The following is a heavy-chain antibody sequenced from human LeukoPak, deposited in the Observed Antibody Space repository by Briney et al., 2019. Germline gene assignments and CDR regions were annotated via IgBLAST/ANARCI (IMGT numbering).Heavy chain of an antibody. J-gene: IGHJ4*02. CDR1: GGSFSGYY. Sequence: SETLSLTCAVYGGSFSGYYWSWIRQPPGKGLGWIGEINHSGSTNYNPSLKSRVTISVDTSKNQFSLKLSSVTAADTAVYYCARHVYGEYGPGDYWGQGILVTVSS. V-gene: IGHV4-34*01. CDR2: INHSGST. D-gene: IGHD4-17*01. CDR3: ARHVYGEYGPGDY.